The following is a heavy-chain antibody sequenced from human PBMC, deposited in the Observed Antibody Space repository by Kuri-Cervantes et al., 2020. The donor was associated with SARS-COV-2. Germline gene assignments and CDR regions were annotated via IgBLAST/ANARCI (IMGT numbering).Heavy chain of an antibody. CDR3: AREVQDWFDP. D-gene: IGHD3-10*01. J-gene: IGHJ5*02. V-gene: IGHV4-4*07. CDR1: GGSFSDYS. Sequence: SETLSLTCAVYGGSFSDYSWSWIRQPAGKGLEWTGRIYTSGSTNYNPSLKSRVTMSVDTSKNQFPLKLTSVTAADTAVYYCAREVQDWFDPWGQGTLVTVSS. CDR2: IYTSGST.